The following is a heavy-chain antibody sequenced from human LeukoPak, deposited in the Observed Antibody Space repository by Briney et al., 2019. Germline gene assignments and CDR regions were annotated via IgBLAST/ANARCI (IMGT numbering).Heavy chain of an antibody. Sequence: PGGSLRLSCAASGFTFSSFSMNWVRQAPGKGLEWISYISSSSSSTYYADSVKGRFTISRDNAKNSLYLQMNSLRAEGTAVYYCARDLSLRDDAFDIWGQGTMVTVSS. V-gene: IGHV3-48*04. CDR3: ARDLSLRDDAFDI. J-gene: IGHJ3*02. CDR1: GFTFSSFS. CDR2: ISSSSSST.